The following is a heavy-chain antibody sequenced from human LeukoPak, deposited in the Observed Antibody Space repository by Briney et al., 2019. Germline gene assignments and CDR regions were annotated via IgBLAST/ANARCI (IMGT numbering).Heavy chain of an antibody. J-gene: IGHJ2*01. Sequence: SQTLSLTCAVSGGSISSGGYSWSWIRQPPGKGLEWIGYIYQSGNTYYNPSLKSRVTISVDRSKNQFSLKLSSVTAADTAVYYCVRDRYDSSGYYWYFDLWGRGTLVTVSS. V-gene: IGHV4-30-2*01. D-gene: IGHD3-22*01. CDR2: IYQSGNT. CDR3: VRDRYDSSGYYWYFDL. CDR1: GGSISSGGYS.